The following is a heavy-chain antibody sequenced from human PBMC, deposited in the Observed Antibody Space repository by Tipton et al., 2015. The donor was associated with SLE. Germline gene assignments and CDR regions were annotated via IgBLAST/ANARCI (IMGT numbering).Heavy chain of an antibody. J-gene: IGHJ4*02. Sequence: TLSLTCTVSGGSISSYYWSWFRQHPGKGLEWIGYISYSGSNYYNPSLKSRVTISVDTSKNQFSLKLSSVTAADTAVYYCARLNRYSSHGVFDYWGQGTLVTVSS. D-gene: IGHD6-13*01. CDR3: ARLNRYSSHGVFDY. CDR2: ISYSGSN. CDR1: GGSISSYY. V-gene: IGHV4-59*12.